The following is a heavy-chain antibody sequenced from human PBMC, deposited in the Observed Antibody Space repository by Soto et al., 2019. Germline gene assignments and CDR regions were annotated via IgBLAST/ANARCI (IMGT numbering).Heavy chain of an antibody. CDR2: MNPNSGNT. V-gene: IGHV1-8*01. CDR3: ARGRNGMDV. J-gene: IGHJ6*02. Sequence: QVQLAQSGAEVKKPGASVKVSCTASGDPFSNYDMKWVRQATGQGLEGMGWMNPNSGNTGYARKFQGRVSMTRNTAITPVYMELSSMRADDTAVYYCARGRNGMDVWGQGTRVTVSS. CDR1: GDPFSNYD.